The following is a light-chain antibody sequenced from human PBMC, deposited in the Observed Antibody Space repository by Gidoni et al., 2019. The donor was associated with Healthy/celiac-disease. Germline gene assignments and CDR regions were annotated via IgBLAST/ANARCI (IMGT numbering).Light chain of an antibody. CDR2: DAS. CDR1: QSVSSY. CDR3: QQRSNWGYT. V-gene: IGKV3-11*01. Sequence: DIVFTQSPATLSLSPGERATLSCRASQSVSSYLAWYQQKPGQAPRLLIYDASNRATGIPARFSGSGSGTDFTLTISSLEPEDFAVYYCQQRSNWGYTFGQGTKLEIK. J-gene: IGKJ2*01.